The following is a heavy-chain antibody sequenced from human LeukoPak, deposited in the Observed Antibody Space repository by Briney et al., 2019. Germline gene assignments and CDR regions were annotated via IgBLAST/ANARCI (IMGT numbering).Heavy chain of an antibody. J-gene: IGHJ4*02. D-gene: IGHD1-26*01. CDR3: ARGLAYSGSYLGDY. CDR1: GFTFSSYG. CDR2: IWYDGSNK. V-gene: IGHV3-33*08. Sequence: PGGSLRLSCAASGFTFSSYGMHWVRQAPGKGLEWVAVIWYDGSNKYYADSVKGRFTISRDNSKNTLYLQMNSLRAEDTAVYYCARGLAYSGSYLGDYWGQGTLVTVSS.